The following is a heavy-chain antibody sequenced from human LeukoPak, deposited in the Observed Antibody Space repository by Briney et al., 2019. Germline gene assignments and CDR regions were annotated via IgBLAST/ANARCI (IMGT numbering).Heavy chain of an antibody. CDR1: GFTFSSYA. CDR2: ISGSGGST. Sequence: GGSLRLSCAASGFTFSSYAMSWVRQAPGKGLEWVSAISGSGGSTYYADSVKGRFTIPRDNSKNTLYLQMNSLRAEDTAVYYCAKDYYDSSGYYLDYFDYWGQGTLVTVSS. V-gene: IGHV3-23*01. J-gene: IGHJ4*02. CDR3: AKDYYDSSGYYLDYFDY. D-gene: IGHD3-22*01.